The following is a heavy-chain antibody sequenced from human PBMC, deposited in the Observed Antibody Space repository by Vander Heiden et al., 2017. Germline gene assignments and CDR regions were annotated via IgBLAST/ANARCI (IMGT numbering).Heavy chain of an antibody. D-gene: IGHD5-18*01. CDR3: AKSFGGHSYGYGYY. J-gene: IGHJ4*02. V-gene: IGHV3-23*01. CDR2: ISGSGGST. Sequence: EVQLLEPGGRLLQPGGSLSLSCAASAFTFPRSANSCFRQAPGKGLEWVSAISGSGGSTYYADSVKGRFTISRDNSKNTLYLQMNSLRAEDTAVYYCAKSFGGHSYGYGYYWGQGTLVTVSS. CDR1: AFTFPRSA.